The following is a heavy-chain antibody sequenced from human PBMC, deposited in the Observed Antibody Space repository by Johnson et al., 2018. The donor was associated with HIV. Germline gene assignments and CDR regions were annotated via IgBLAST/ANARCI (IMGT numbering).Heavy chain of an antibody. V-gene: IGHV3-30*04. CDR3: ARDHGWSRGWLFDAFDI. D-gene: IGHD6-19*01. Sequence: QVQLVESGGGVVQPGGSLRLSCAASGFTFSSYAMHWVRQAPGKGLEWVAVLSFDGSEKYFADSVKGRFSISRDNAKNSLYLQMNSLRPEDTAVYYCARDHGWSRGWLFDAFDIWGQGTMVTVSS. CDR1: GFTFSSYA. J-gene: IGHJ3*02. CDR2: LSFDGSEK.